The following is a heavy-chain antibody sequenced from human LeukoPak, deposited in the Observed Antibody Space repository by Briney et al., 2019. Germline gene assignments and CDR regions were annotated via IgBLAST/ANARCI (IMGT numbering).Heavy chain of an antibody. CDR3: ARAQLLGYYYMDV. Sequence: GGSLRLSCAASGFTFDDYGMSWVRQAPRKGLEWVSGINWNGGSTGYADSVKGRFTISRDNAKNSLYLQMNSLRAEDTALYYCARAQLLGYYYMDVWGKGTTVTVSS. CDR1: GFTFDDYG. J-gene: IGHJ6*03. D-gene: IGHD1-26*01. V-gene: IGHV3-20*04. CDR2: INWNGGST.